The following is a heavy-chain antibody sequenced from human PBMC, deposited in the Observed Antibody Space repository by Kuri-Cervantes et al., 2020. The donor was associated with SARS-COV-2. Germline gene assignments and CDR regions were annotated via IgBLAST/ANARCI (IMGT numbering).Heavy chain of an antibody. J-gene: IGHJ4*02. CDR1: GFTFSSYA. D-gene: IGHD2-15*01. CDR3: ARILGGGHDDY. CDR2: ISYDGSNK. V-gene: IGHV3-30-3*01. Sequence: GESLKISCAASGFTFSSYAMNWVRQAPGKGLEWVAVISYDGSNKYYADSVKGRFTISRDNSKNTLYLQMNSLRAEDTAVYYCARILGGGHDDYWGQGTLVTVSS.